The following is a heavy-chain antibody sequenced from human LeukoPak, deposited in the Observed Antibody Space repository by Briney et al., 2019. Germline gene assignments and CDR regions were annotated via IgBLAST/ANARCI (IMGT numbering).Heavy chain of an antibody. CDR3: ASSASGWPFDAFDI. V-gene: IGHV4-4*07. CDR1: GGSISSYY. CDR2: IYTSGST. Sequence: SETLSLTCTVSGGSISSYYWSWIRQPAGKGLEWIGRIYTSGSTNYNPSLKSRVTMSVDTSKNQFSLKLSSVTAADTAVYYCASSASGWPFDAFDIWGQGTMVTVSS. D-gene: IGHD6-19*01. J-gene: IGHJ3*02.